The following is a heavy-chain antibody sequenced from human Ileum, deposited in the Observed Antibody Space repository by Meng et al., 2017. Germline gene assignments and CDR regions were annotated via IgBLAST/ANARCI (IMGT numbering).Heavy chain of an antibody. J-gene: IGHJ5*02. CDR3: ARKKPGTVYFDP. CDR2: ISGPGSSI. V-gene: IGHV3-48*03. D-gene: IGHD3-16*01. CDR1: GFTFSSYE. Sequence: GGSLRLSCAASGFTFSSYEMNWVRQAPGKRLEWISYISGPGSSIYYADSVKGRFTISRDNAKNLVYRQMISLRAEDTALYYCARKKPGTVYFDPWGQGTLVTVSS.